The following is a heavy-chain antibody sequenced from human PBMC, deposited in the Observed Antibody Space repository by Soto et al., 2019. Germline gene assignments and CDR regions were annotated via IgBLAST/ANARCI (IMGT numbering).Heavy chain of an antibody. CDR3: VRAAHYSDYVFDY. CDR1: GAFISDYY. V-gene: IGHV4-59*01. CDR2: IHQTGST. J-gene: IGHJ4*02. D-gene: IGHD4-17*01. Sequence: KTSETLSLTCTVSGAFISDYYWTWTRQTPGKGLEWIGYIHQTGSTKNNPSLKSRVTISVDMSRNQFSLKMKSMTAADTAVYYCVRAAHYSDYVFDYWGQGTLVTVSS.